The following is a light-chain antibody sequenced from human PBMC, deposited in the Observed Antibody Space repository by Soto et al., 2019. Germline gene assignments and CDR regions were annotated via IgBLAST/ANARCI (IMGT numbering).Light chain of an antibody. CDR2: GVS. J-gene: IGKJ4*01. CDR3: QQSGNSNLS. V-gene: IGKV3-20*01. Sequence: EIVLTQSPATLSLSPGDRATLSCRASQSVRSDYFAWYQQKPGQAPRVIIFGVSTRATAIPDRFSGSGSGTDFTLTISRLEPEDFALSYCQQSGNSNLSCGGWTMVDIK. CDR1: QSVRSDY.